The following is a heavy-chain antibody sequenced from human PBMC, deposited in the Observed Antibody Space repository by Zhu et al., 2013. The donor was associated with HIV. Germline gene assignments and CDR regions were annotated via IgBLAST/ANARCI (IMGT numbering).Heavy chain of an antibody. CDR2: IIPIFGTA. Sequence: QVQLVQSGAEVKKPGASVKVSCKASGYTFTSYGISWVRQAPGQGLEWMGGIIPIFGTANYAQKFQGRVTITADKSTSTAYMELSSLRSEDTAVYYCARATYYYDSSGLGGYYYYGMDVWGQGTTVTVSS. D-gene: IGHD3-22*01. V-gene: IGHV1-69*06. CDR1: GYTFTSYG. J-gene: IGHJ6*02. CDR3: ARATYYYDSSGLGGYYYYGMDV.